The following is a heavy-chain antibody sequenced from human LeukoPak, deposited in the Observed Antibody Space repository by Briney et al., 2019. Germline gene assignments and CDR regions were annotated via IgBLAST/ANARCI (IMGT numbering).Heavy chain of an antibody. Sequence: GGSLRLSCAASGFTFSSYSMNWVRQAPGKGLEWVSYISSSSSTIYYADSVKGRFTISRDNAKNSLYLQMNSLRAEDTAVYYCARGAVAGPLGYWGQGTLVTVSS. CDR2: ISSSSSTI. V-gene: IGHV3-48*01. CDR1: GFTFSSYS. D-gene: IGHD6-19*01. CDR3: ARGAVAGPLGY. J-gene: IGHJ4*02.